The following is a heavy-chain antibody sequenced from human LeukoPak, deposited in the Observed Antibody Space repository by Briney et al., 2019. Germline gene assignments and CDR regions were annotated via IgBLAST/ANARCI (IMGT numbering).Heavy chain of an antibody. CDR2: ISGSGGST. CDR3: AKDHSWVYGDWYFDY. CDR1: GFTFSSYA. J-gene: IGHJ4*02. V-gene: IGHV3-23*01. Sequence: GGSLRLSCAASGFTFSSYAMSWVRQAPGKGLEWVSAISGSGGSTYYADSVKGRFTISRDSSKNTLYLQMNSLRAEDTAVYYCAKDHSWVYGDWYFDYWGQGTLVTVSS. D-gene: IGHD4-17*01.